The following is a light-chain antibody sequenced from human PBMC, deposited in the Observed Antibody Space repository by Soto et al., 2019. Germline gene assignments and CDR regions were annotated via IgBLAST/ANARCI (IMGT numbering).Light chain of an antibody. J-gene: IGKJ4*01. CDR1: QDIGNL. V-gene: IGKV1-12*01. Sequence: DIQMTQSPSSVSASVGDRVTLTCRASQDIGNLLAWYQQKPGKAPKLLIYFGSNLQTGVPSRFSGSGSGTDFTLTISNLQPEDLATYYCQQADSFPLTFGRGTRVEIK. CDR3: QQADSFPLT. CDR2: FGS.